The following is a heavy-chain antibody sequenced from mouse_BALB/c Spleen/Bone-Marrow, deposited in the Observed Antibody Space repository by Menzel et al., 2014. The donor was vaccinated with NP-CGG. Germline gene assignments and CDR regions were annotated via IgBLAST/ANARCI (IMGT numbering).Heavy chain of an antibody. CDR2: INPSNVDT. CDR1: GSTFTSYC. CDR3: SRGYYGSTYKYAMDY. Sequence: QVQLQQSGAELVKPGASGMLSCKSSGSTFTSYCMFWVKQRPGQGLEWLGEINPSNVDTNFNEKFKSKATLTVDKSSNTAYMQHSSLTAEDSAVYYCSRGYYGSTYKYAMDYWGQGTPVTVAS. V-gene: IGHV1S81*02. D-gene: IGHD1-1*01. J-gene: IGHJ4*01.